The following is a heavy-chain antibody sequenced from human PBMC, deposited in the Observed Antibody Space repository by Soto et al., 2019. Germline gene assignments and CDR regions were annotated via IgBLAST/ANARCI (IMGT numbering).Heavy chain of an antibody. CDR2: INHSGNT. J-gene: IGHJ4*02. V-gene: IGHV4-34*01. CDR3: ARVEDYFGSGSYSPNFDD. Sequence: QVQLQQWGAGLLKPSETLSLTCAVYGGSFSGYYWSWIRQPPGKGLEWIGEINHSGNTNYNPSLKSRVTISVDTSKNQFPLKVSSVTAADTAVYYCARVEDYFGSGSYSPNFDDWGQGTRVTVSS. D-gene: IGHD3-10*01. CDR1: GGSFSGYY.